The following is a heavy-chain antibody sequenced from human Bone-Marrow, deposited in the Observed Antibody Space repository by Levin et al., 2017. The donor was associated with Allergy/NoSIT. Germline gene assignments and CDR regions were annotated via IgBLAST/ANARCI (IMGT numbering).Heavy chain of an antibody. Sequence: GESLKISCVASGFIFSNYGIQWVRQAPGKGLEWVSVISYDGAIQYYADSVKGRFIISRDTFKKTVYLEMNTLRAEDSAVYYCARDSSVRVYCGGDCYPDYWGQGTLVTVSP. D-gene: IGHD2-21*02. J-gene: IGHJ4*02. CDR3: ARDSSVRVYCGGDCYPDY. CDR1: GFIFSNYG. V-gene: IGHV3-30*03. CDR2: ISYDGAIQ.